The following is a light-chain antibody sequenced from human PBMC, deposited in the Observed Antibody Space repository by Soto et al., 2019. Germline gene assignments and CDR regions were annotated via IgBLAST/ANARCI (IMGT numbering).Light chain of an antibody. CDR2: KAS. Sequence: DIQLTQSPSTLSASAGDRVTITCRASQSISSWLAWYQQKPGKAPKLLVYKASSLESGVPSRFSGSGSGTEFTLTISTLQPDDFATYYCQQYEAYPLTFGGGTKVEI. J-gene: IGKJ4*01. V-gene: IGKV1-5*03. CDR1: QSISSW. CDR3: QQYEAYPLT.